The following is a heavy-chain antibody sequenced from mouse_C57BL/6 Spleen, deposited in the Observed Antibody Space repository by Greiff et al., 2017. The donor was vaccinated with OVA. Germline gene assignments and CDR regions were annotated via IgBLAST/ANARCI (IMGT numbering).Heavy chain of an antibody. J-gene: IGHJ3*01. CDR1: GYAFSSYW. CDR3: ARSLYDGYQLPLAY. Sequence: VQLQESGAELVKPGASVKISCKASGYAFSSYWMNWVKQRPGKGLEWIGQIYPGDGDTNYNGKFKGKATLTADKSSSTAYMQLSSLTSEDSAVYFFARSLYDGYQLPLAYWGQGTLFTVSA. D-gene: IGHD2-3*01. V-gene: IGHV1-80*01. CDR2: IYPGDGDT.